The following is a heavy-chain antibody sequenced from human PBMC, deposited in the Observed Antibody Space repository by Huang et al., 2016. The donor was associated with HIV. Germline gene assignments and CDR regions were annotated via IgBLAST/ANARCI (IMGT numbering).Heavy chain of an antibody. CDR1: GDFISSTNYY. Sequence: QLQLQESGPGQVKPSETLSLTCTVSGDFISSTNYYWGWIRQSPGKGLEWVGSVYKSGRTNYNPPLKSRVTLSVDTSRNQFSLRLNSVTAADTAVYYCASQHIGAAATWFWGRGTQVAVSS. J-gene: IGHJ4*02. CDR2: VYKSGRT. V-gene: IGHV4-39*01. CDR3: ASQHIGAAATWF. D-gene: IGHD6-13*01.